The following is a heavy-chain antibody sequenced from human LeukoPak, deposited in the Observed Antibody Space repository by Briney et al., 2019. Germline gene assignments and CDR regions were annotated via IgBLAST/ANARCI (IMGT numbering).Heavy chain of an antibody. CDR2: IYSGGST. CDR3: AKGKTTSCYSSLDS. D-gene: IGHD2-15*01. J-gene: IGHJ4*02. Sequence: GGSLRLSCAASGFSVSSNYMSWVRQAPGKGLEWVSVIYSGGSTYYADSVKGRFTISRDNSNNTLYLQMSSLRGEDTAVYYCAKGKTTSCYSSLDSWGQGTLLTVSS. CDR1: GFSVSSNY. V-gene: IGHV3-53*01.